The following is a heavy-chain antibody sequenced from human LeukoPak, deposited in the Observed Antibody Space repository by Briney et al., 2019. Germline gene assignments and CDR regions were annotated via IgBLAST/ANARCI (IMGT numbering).Heavy chain of an antibody. CDR1: GFTFSNYG. V-gene: IGHV3-33*01. J-gene: IGHJ3*02. CDR3: ASGDTTGYSGDAFNI. CDR2: IWYDGSNK. Sequence: GRSLRLSCAASGFTFSNYGMHWVRRAPGKGLEWVAVIWYDGSNKYYADSVKGRFTISRDNSKNTLYLQMSSLRAEDTAVYYCASGDTTGYSGDAFNIWGQGTMVTVSS. D-gene: IGHD3-22*01.